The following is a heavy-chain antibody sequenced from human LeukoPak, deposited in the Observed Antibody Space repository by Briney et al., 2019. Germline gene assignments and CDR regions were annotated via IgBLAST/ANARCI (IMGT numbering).Heavy chain of an antibody. V-gene: IGHV3-64*01. Sequence: AGGSRRLSFAAPGFTSSSYAMHWARKAPGKGLEYVSAISSNGGSTYYANSVKGRFTISRDNSKNTLYLQMGSLRAEDMAVYYCARALKHDAFDIWGQGTMVTVSS. CDR2: ISSNGGST. CDR3: ARALKHDAFDI. CDR1: GFTSSSYA. J-gene: IGHJ3*02.